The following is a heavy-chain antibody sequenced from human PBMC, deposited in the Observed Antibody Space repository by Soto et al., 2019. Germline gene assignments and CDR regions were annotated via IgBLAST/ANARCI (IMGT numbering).Heavy chain of an antibody. CDR3: ARSQGSSTSLEIYYYYYYGMDV. CDR1: GGTFSSYA. V-gene: IGHV1-69*01. J-gene: IGHJ6*02. D-gene: IGHD2-2*01. CDR2: IIPISETT. Sequence: QVQLVQSGAEVKKPGSSVKVSCKASGGTFSSYAISWVRQAPGQGLEWMGGIIPISETTNYAQKFQGRVTITGDESKSTAYMELSSLRSKDTAVYYCARSQGSSTSLEIYYYYYYGMDVWGQGTTVTVSS.